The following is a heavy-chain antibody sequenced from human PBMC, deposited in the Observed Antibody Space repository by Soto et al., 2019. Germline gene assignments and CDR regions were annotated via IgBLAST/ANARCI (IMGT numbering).Heavy chain of an antibody. CDR1: GGSISSGDYY. V-gene: IGHV4-61*08. CDR3: ATDGDGYNY. Sequence: SETLSLTCTVSGGSISSGDYYWSWIRQPPGKGLEWVGYIYFRGSTKYSPSLKNRVSMSADTSKNQFSLKLSSVTTADTAVYYCATDGDGYNYWGQGILVTVSS. CDR2: IYFRGST. J-gene: IGHJ4*02. D-gene: IGHD5-12*01.